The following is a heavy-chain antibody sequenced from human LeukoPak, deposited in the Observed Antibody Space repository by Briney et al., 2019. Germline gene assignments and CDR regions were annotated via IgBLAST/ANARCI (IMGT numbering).Heavy chain of an antibody. D-gene: IGHD6-19*01. CDR2: ISSSSSTI. J-gene: IGHJ4*02. CDR3: AREGKQWLPDY. V-gene: IGHV3-48*01. Sequence: PGGSLRLSCAASGFTFSSYGMHWVRQAPGKGLEWVSYISSSSSTIYYADSVKGRFTISRDNAKNSLYLQMNSLRAEDTAVYYCAREGKQWLPDYWGQGTLVTVSP. CDR1: GFTFSSYG.